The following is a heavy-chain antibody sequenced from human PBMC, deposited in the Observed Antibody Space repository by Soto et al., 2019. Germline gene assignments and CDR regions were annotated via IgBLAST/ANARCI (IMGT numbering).Heavy chain of an antibody. CDR1: GDSISNGYYP. D-gene: IGHD3-10*01. CDR3: ARGPSGDKVDY. V-gene: IGHV4-30-4*01. Sequence: QVQLQESGPGLVEPSQTLSLTCTVSGDSISNGYYPWSGPPQPPGKDWECLGHIYNSVNAYSNPSLKSRVTIPADTAKSPFPLKLSSVTAADTAVYYCARGPSGDKVDYWGQGTLVTVSS. J-gene: IGHJ4*02. CDR2: IYNSVNA.